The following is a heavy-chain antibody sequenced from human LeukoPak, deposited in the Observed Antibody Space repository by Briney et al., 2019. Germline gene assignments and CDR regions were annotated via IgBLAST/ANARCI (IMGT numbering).Heavy chain of an antibody. CDR1: GFTFDDYA. J-gene: IGHJ5*02. V-gene: IGHV3-9*01. CDR2: ISWNSGSI. D-gene: IGHD6-19*01. CDR3: AKEGGSSGWYLSWFDL. Sequence: GGSLRLSCAASGFTFDDYAMHWVRQAPGKGLEWVSGISWNSGSIVYADSVKGRFTISRDNAKNSLYLQMNSLRAEDTALYYCAKEGGSSGWYLSWFDLWGQGTLVTVSS.